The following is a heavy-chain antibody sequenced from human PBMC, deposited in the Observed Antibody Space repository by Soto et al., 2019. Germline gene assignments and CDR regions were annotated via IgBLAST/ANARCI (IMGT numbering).Heavy chain of an antibody. Sequence: PSETLSLTCAVSGASVSSPKWWSWVRQSPGKGLEWIGEIHHSETTNCNPSLKSRVTISIDKSKNQFSLKLGSVTAADTAVYYCVSYGSGTYYSGYSFDFWSQGSLVT. V-gene: IGHV4-4*02. D-gene: IGHD3-10*01. J-gene: IGHJ4*02. CDR2: IHHSETT. CDR3: VSYGSGTYYSGYSFDF. CDR1: GASVSSPKW.